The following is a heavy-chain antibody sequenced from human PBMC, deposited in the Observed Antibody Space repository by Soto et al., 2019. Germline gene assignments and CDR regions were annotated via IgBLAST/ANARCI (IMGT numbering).Heavy chain of an antibody. CDR2: INSDGSST. D-gene: IGHD3-10*01. Sequence: PGGSLRLSCAASGFTFSSYWMHWVRQAPGKGLVWVSRINSDGSSTSYADSVKGRFTISRDNAKNTLYLQMNSLRAEDTAVYYCARDHGGMGRDAFGELYYYYYMDVWGKGTTVTVSS. J-gene: IGHJ6*03. CDR3: ARDHGGMGRDAFGELYYYYYMDV. CDR1: GFTFSSYW. V-gene: IGHV3-74*01.